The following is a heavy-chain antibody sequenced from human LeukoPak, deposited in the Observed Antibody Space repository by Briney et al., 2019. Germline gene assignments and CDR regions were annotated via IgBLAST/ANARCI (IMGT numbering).Heavy chain of an antibody. CDR2: ISGRGDNR. D-gene: IGHD3-3*01. J-gene: IGHJ3*02. CDR1: GFTFRSYA. V-gene: IGHV3-21*01. CDR3: ARDYAGITIFGVVPVI. Sequence: GSLRLSCAASGFTFRSYAMNWVRQAPGKGLEWVSSISGRGDNRYYADSVKGRFTISRDNAKNSLYLQMNSLRAEDTAVYYCARDYAGITIFGVVPVIWGQGTMVTVSS.